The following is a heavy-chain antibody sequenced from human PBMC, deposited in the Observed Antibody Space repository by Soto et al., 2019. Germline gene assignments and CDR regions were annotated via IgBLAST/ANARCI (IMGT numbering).Heavy chain of an antibody. CDR2: MSYDGSNE. CDR3: AKDGSHTFDY. CDR1: GFTFSHYA. V-gene: IGHV3-30*18. D-gene: IGHD1-26*01. Sequence: QVQLVESRGGLVQPGRSLRLSCAASGFTFSHYAMHWVRQAPGKGLEWVALMSYDGSNEYYADSVKGRFTISRDNSKNTLYLQKNSLRAEDTAVYYCAKDGSHTFDYWGQGTLVTVSS. J-gene: IGHJ4*02.